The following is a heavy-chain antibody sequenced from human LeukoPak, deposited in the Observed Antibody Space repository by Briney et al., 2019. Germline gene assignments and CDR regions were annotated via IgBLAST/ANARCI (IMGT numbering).Heavy chain of an antibody. V-gene: IGHV1-18*01. D-gene: IGHD3-22*01. CDR3: ARTHAMNSYDPSGYLDY. CDR1: GGTFSSYA. J-gene: IGHJ4*02. CDR2: ISPGTGNT. Sequence: ASVKVSCKASGGTFSSYAISWVRQAPGQGLEWVGWISPGTGNTNFGRKFQGRVTLTTYTSTTTAHMELRSLTSDDTAVYYCARTHAMNSYDPSGYLDYWGQGTLVTVSS.